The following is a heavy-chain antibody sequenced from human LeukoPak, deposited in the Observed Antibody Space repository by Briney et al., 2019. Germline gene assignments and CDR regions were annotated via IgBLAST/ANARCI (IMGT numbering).Heavy chain of an antibody. Sequence: SETLSLTCTVSGGSISSSSYYWGWIRQPPGKGLEWIGSIYYSGSTYYNPSLKSRVTISVDTSKNQFSLKLSSVTAADTAVYYCARGSLKWSGYDSSDYYYMDVWGKGTTVTVSS. V-gene: IGHV4-39*07. CDR3: ARGSLKWSGYDSSDYYYMDV. D-gene: IGHD3-3*01. J-gene: IGHJ6*03. CDR2: IYYSGST. CDR1: GGSISSSSYY.